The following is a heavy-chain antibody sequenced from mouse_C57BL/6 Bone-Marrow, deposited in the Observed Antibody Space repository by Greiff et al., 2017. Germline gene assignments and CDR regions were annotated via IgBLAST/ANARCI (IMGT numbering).Heavy chain of an antibody. Sequence: EVMLVESGGGLVKPGGSLKLSCAASGFTFSSYAMSWVRQTPEKRLEWVATISDGGSYTYYPDNVKGRFTISRDNAKNNLYLQMSHLKSEDTAMYYCARDHDYDATWCAYWGQGTLVTVSA. CDR1: GFTFSSYA. CDR3: ARDHDYDATWCAY. CDR2: ISDGGSYT. J-gene: IGHJ3*01. D-gene: IGHD2-4*01. V-gene: IGHV5-4*01.